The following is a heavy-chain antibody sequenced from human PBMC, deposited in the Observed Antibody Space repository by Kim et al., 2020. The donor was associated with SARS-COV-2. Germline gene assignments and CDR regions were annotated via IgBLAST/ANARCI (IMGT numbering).Heavy chain of an antibody. D-gene: IGHD6-13*01. Sequence: GGSLRLSCTASGFTFSSYWMRWVRQAPGKVLEWVADLNQDGTDKHYVDSVKGRFTISRDNAKNSLFLQMNSLRVEDTAVYYCARGGSYSFEYWGQGTLVTVSS. CDR3: ARGGSYSFEY. CDR1: GFTFSSYW. V-gene: IGHV3-7*01. CDR2: LNQDGTDK. J-gene: IGHJ4*02.